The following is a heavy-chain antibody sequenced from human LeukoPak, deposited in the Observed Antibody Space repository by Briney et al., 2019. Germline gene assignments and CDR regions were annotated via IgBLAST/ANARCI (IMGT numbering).Heavy chain of an antibody. CDR2: IKQDGSEK. CDR3: ARVSGCSSTSCYHDAFDI. CDR1: GFTFSSYW. J-gene: IGHJ3*02. V-gene: IGHV3-7*01. D-gene: IGHD2-2*01. Sequence: GGSLRLSCAASGFTFSSYWMSWVRQAPGKGLEWVANIKQDGSEKYYVDSVKGRFAISRDNAKNSLYLQMNSLRAEDTAVYYCARVSGCSSTSCYHDAFDIWGQGTMATVSS.